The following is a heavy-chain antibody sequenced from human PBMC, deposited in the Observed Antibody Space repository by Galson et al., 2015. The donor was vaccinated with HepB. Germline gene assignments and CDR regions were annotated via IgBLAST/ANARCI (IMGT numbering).Heavy chain of an antibody. CDR3: ARERMEPKDAAAGTYYYYGMDV. CDR1: GYTFTSYA. V-gene: IGHV1-3*01. CDR2: INAGNGNT. J-gene: IGHJ6*02. Sequence: SVKVSCKASGYTFTSYAMHWVRQAPGQRLEWMGWINAGNGNTKYSQKFQGRVTITRDTSASTAYMELSSLRSEDTAVYYCARERMEPKDAAAGTYYYYGMDVWGQGTTVTVSS. D-gene: IGHD6-13*01.